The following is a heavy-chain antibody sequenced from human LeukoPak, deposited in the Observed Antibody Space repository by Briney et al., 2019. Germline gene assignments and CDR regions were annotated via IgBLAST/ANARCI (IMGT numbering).Heavy chain of an antibody. CDR3: ARAAAAAPDV. CDR1: GDSICGSAYY. Sequence: SQTLSLTCTVSGDSICGSAYYWSWIRQFPGQGLEWIGYIYSGGSTYYNPALKNRLIMAIDTSKNQFSLGLTSVTAADTAVYYCARAAAAAPDVWGQGTLVTVSS. J-gene: IGHJ4*02. V-gene: IGHV4-31*03. CDR2: IYSGGST. D-gene: IGHD6-13*01.